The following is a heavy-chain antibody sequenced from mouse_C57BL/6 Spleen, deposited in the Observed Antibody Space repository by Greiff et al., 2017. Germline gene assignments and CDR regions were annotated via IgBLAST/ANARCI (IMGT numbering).Heavy chain of an antibody. Sequence: QVQLQQPGAELVKPGASVKMSCKASGYTFTSYWITWVKQRPGQGLEWIGDIYPGSGSTNYNEKFKSKATLTVDTSSSTAYMQLSSLTSEDAAVYYCARRISDYGSSYWGQGTTLTVSS. CDR2: IYPGSGST. D-gene: IGHD1-1*01. CDR3: ARRISDYGSSY. J-gene: IGHJ2*01. CDR1: GYTFTSYW. V-gene: IGHV1-55*01.